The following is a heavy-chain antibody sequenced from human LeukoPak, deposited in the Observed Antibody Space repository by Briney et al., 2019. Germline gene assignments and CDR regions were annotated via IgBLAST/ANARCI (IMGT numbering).Heavy chain of an antibody. CDR3: ARSAGDYFDY. CDR2: IYPRDSDT. CDR1: GYSFSSYW. J-gene: IGHJ4*02. V-gene: IGHV5-51*01. Sequence: GESLKISCEGSGYSFSSYWIGWVRQMPGKGLEWVGIIYPRDSDTKYSPPFQGQATISVDKSISTAYLRWSSLKASDTATYYCARSAGDYFDYWGQGTLVTVSS.